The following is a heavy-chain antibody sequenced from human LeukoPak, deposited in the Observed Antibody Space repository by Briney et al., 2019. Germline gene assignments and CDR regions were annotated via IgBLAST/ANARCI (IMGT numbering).Heavy chain of an antibody. J-gene: IGHJ3*02. Sequence: GGSLRLSCAASGFTFSSYWMSWVRQAPGKGPEWVANIKEDGSEKYYVDSVKGRFTISRDNAENSVYLQMNSLRAEDTALYYCARGAFDIWGQGTMVTVSS. CDR3: ARGAFDI. CDR1: GFTFSSYW. V-gene: IGHV3-7*01. CDR2: IKEDGSEK.